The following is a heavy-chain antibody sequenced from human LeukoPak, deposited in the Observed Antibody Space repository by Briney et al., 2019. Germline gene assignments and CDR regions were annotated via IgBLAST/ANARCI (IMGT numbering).Heavy chain of an antibody. Sequence: GGSLRLSCAASGFTFSSYGMHRVRQAPGKGLEWVAFIRYDGSNKYYADSVKGRFTISRDNSKNTLYLQMNSLRAEDTAVYYCAKDLYYNYYYMDVWGKGTTVTVSS. J-gene: IGHJ6*03. CDR2: IRYDGSNK. V-gene: IGHV3-30*02. CDR3: AKDLYYNYYYMDV. CDR1: GFTFSSYG.